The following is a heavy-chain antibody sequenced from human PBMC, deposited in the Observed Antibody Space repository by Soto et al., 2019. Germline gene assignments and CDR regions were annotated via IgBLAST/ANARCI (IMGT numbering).Heavy chain of an antibody. V-gene: IGHV3-30-3*01. CDR3: ASTTVVAYYYYYGMDV. J-gene: IGHJ6*02. Sequence: GGSLRLSCAASGFTFSSYAMHWVRQAPGKGLEWVAVISYDGSNKYYADSVKGRFTISRDNSKNTLYLQMNSLRAEDTAVYYCASTTVVAYYYYYGMDVWGQGTTVTVS. D-gene: IGHD2-15*01. CDR2: ISYDGSNK. CDR1: GFTFSSYA.